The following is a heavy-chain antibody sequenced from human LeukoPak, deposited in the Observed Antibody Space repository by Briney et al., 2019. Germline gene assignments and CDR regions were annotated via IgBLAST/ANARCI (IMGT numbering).Heavy chain of an antibody. D-gene: IGHD4-23*01. CDR3: ATGAEETTVVTPCY. J-gene: IGHJ4*02. CDR1: GFTFSSYT. CDR2: ISSGSSYI. V-gene: IGHV3-21*01. Sequence: GGSLRLSCAASGFTFSSYTMNWVRQAPGKGLEWVSSISSGSSYIYYADSVKGRFTISRDNAKNSLHLQMNSLRVEDTAVYYCATGAEETTVVTPCYWGQGTLVTVSS.